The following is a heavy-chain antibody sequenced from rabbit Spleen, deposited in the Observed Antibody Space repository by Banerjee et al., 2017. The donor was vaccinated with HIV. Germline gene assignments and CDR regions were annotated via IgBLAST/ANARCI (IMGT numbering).Heavy chain of an antibody. CDR1: GFDLSSYYD. D-gene: IGHD2-1*01. Sequence: QEQLVESGGGLVKPEGSLTLTCKASGFDLSSYYDMCWVRQAPGKGLEWIGYIWTGDDNIYYATWAKGRFTISKTSSTTVTLQMTSLTAADTATYFCPRGIDYGTRLDLWGPRTLVPFS. CDR2: IWTGDDNI. CDR3: PRGIDYGTRLDL. J-gene: IGHJ3*01. V-gene: IGHV1S45*01.